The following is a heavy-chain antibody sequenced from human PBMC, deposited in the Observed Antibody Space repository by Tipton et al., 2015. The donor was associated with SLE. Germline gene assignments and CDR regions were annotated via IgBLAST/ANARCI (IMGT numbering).Heavy chain of an antibody. Sequence: TLSLTCTVSGDSIRIGGHYWTWIRQHPEKGLEWVGYIFYTGSTYYNPSLESRLSISIDISKNQFSLKLNSVTAADTAVYYCARDTNGDYGVLDSWGQGTLVTVSS. CDR1: GDSIRIGGHY. J-gene: IGHJ4*02. V-gene: IGHV4-31*03. CDR3: ARDTNGDYGVLDS. D-gene: IGHD4-17*01. CDR2: IFYTGST.